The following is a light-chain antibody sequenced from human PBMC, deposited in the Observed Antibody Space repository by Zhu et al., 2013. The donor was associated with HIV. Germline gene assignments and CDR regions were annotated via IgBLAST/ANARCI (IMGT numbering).Light chain of an antibody. CDR2: AAS. V-gene: IGKV3-15*01. CDR1: QSVTNN. J-gene: IGKJ4*01. Sequence: EIVMTQSPATLSVSPGDTATLSCRASQSVTNNLAWYQQKVGQAPRLLIYAASTRVAGVPGRFTGSGSGTEFTLTISSLQSEDVAVYYCQQYGSSPRTFGGGTEGGGSN. CDR3: QQYGSSPRT.